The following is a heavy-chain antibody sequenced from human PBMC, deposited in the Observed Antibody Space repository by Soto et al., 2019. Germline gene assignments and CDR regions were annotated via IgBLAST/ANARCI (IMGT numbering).Heavy chain of an antibody. V-gene: IGHV4-34*01. J-gene: IGHJ6*03. D-gene: IGHD3-3*01. Sequence: SETLSLTCAVYXGSFSGYYWSWIRQPPGKGLEWIGEINHSGSTNYNPSLKSRVTISVDTSKNQFSLKLSSVTAADTAVYYCARGPRSGYYTYYYYYYMDVWGKGTTVTVSS. CDR1: XGSFSGYY. CDR3: ARGPRSGYYTYYYYYYMDV. CDR2: INHSGST.